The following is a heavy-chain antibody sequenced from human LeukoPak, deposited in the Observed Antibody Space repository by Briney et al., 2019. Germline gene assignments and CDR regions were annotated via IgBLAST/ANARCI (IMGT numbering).Heavy chain of an antibody. CDR2: INIDGSSR. V-gene: IGHV3-74*01. CDR3: ARPDYYRGAESYGGDH. Sequence: GGSLRLSCAASGFTFSGYWMHWVRQAPGKGLVWVARINIDGSSRNYADSVKGRFTISRDNTKNTLYLQINSLRPEDTAVYYCARPDYYRGAESYGGDHWGQGTLVTVSS. D-gene: IGHD3-10*01. J-gene: IGHJ4*02. CDR1: GFTFSGYW.